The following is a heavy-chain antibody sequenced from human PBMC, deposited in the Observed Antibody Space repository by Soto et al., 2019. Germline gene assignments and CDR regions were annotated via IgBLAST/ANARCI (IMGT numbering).Heavy chain of an antibody. J-gene: IGHJ6*02. CDR2: INHRGST. Sequence: PSETLSLTCAVYGGSFSGYYWGWIRQPPGKGLEWVGEINHRGSTNYNPSLKSRVTISVHTPKTHFSLKLSYLTAADTAVSYCARGGAARWHYYGMDVWGQGTTVTVSS. CDR3: ARGGAARWHYYGMDV. D-gene: IGHD6-6*01. V-gene: IGHV4-34*01. CDR1: GGSFSGYY.